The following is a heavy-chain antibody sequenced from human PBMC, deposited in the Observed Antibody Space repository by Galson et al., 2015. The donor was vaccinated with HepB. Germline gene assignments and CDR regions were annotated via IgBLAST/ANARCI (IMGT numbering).Heavy chain of an antibody. CDR1: GFTFSSYW. D-gene: IGHD5-18*01. Sequence: SLRLSCAASGFTFSSYWMSWVRQAPGKGLEWVANIKQDGSEKYYVDSVKGRFTISRDNAKNSLYLQMNSLRAEDTAVYYCARHRGYTAMVMGYWGQGTLVTVSS. CDR2: IKQDGSEK. CDR3: ARHRGYTAMVMGY. V-gene: IGHV3-7*03. J-gene: IGHJ4*02.